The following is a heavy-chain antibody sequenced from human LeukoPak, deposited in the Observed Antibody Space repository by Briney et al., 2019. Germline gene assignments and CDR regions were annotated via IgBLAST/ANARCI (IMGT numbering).Heavy chain of an antibody. J-gene: IGHJ3*02. Sequence: PGGSLRLSCAASGLTFGDDYMDSVRKAPGKGLEWVGRARNKANSYSTEYAASVKGRFIISRDDSKNSLYLQMNSLKTEDTAVYYCTRDLADIWGRGTMVTVSS. CDR3: TRDLADI. V-gene: IGHV3-72*01. CDR1: GLTFGDDY. CDR2: ARNKANSYST.